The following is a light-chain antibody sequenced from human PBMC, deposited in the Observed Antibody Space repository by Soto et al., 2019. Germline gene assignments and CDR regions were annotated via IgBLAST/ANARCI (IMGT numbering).Light chain of an antibody. J-gene: IGKJ1*01. CDR2: GAF. CDR1: QSVSSSY. V-gene: IGKV3-20*01. Sequence: IVLTQSPGTLSLSPGERATLSCRASQSVSSSYLAWYQQKPGQAPRLLIYGAFNRATGIPDRFSGSGSGTDFTLTISRLEPEDFAVYYCQQYGNSPWTFGQGTRWIS. CDR3: QQYGNSPWT.